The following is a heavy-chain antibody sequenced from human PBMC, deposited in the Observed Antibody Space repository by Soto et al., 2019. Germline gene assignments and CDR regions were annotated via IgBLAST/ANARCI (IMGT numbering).Heavy chain of an antibody. CDR3: ARNTYYYDSSGYTQSRVYYFDY. J-gene: IGHJ4*02. Sequence: GSLRLSCAASGFTVSSNYMTWARQAPGKGLEWVSVIYSGGSTYYADSVKGRFTISRDNAKNSLYLQMNSLRAEDTAVYYCARNTYYYDSSGYTQSRVYYFDYWGQGTLVTVSS. V-gene: IGHV3-66*01. CDR1: GFTVSSNY. CDR2: IYSGGST. D-gene: IGHD3-22*01.